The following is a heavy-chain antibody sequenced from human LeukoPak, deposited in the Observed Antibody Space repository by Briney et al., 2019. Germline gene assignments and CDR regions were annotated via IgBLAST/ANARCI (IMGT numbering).Heavy chain of an antibody. V-gene: IGHV1-18*01. CDR3: ARDGDYYDSSGYFDY. CDR2: ISAYNGNT. CDR1: GYAFTSYG. J-gene: IGHJ4*02. Sequence: ASVKVSCKASGYAFTSYGISWVRQAPGQGLEWMGWISAYNGNTNYAQKLQGRVTMTTDTSTSTAYMELRSLRSDDTAVYYCARDGDYYDSSGYFDYWGQGTLVTVSS. D-gene: IGHD3-22*01.